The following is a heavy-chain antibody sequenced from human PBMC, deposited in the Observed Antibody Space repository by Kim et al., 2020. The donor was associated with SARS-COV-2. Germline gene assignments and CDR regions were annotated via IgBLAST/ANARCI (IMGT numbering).Heavy chain of an antibody. V-gene: IGHV1-3*01. CDR3: ARDYRQQLVVLYFDF. D-gene: IGHD6-13*01. J-gene: IGHJ4*02. Sequence: ASVKVSCKASGYSFTNYAIHWVRQAPGQRLEWMGWINVGNGNTKYSQKFQDRVTITRDTSASTAYMELSSLRSEDTAVYYCARDYRQQLVVLYFDFWGQGTLVTVSS. CDR2: INVGNGNT. CDR1: GYSFTNYA.